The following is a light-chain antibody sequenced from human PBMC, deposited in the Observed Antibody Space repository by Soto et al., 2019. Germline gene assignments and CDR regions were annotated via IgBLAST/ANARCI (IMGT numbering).Light chain of an antibody. CDR1: SGSVLTSYY. Sequence: QAVVSQEPSFSVSPGGTVTLTCGLTSGSVLTSYYPTWYQQTPGQAPCTLIYSTNIRSSGVPDRFSGSILGNKAALTITGAQVDDESDYYCALYVGTGTVVFGGGTKLTVL. J-gene: IGLJ2*01. CDR2: STN. V-gene: IGLV8-61*01. CDR3: ALYVGTGTVV.